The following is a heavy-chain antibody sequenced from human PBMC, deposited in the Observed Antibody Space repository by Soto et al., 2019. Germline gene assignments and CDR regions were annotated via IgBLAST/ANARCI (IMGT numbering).Heavy chain of an antibody. J-gene: IGHJ4*02. V-gene: IGHV3-21*01. Sequence: VFLRLSCAASGFTFTRYSMHWVRQAPGKGLEWGSSISSTTNYVYYADSMKGRLTVSRDNAKNSVYLEMNSLSAEDTAVYYCARESEDLTSNLDYRAQGTLVTVSS. CDR2: ISSTTNYV. CDR1: GFTFTRYS. CDR3: ARESEDLTSNLDY.